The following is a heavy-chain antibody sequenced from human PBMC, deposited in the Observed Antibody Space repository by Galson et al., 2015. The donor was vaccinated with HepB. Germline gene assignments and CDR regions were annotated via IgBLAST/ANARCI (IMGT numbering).Heavy chain of an antibody. J-gene: IGHJ6*02. Sequence: SVKVSCKASGYTFNGYYMHWVRQALGQGLEWMGRINPNSGGTNYAQKFQDRVTMTRDTSISTAYMELRRLRSDDTVVYYCAADLVYSSSWTLRANYYYYGMDVWGQGTTVTVSS. CDR2: INPNSGGT. V-gene: IGHV1-2*05. CDR1: GYTFNGYY. D-gene: IGHD6-13*01. CDR3: AADLVYSSSWTLRANYYYYGMDV.